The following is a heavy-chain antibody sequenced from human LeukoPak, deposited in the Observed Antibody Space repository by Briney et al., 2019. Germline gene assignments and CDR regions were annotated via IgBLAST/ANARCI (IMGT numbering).Heavy chain of an antibody. CDR2: ISGSGGST. CDR1: GFTFSSYA. Sequence: PGGSLRLSCAASGFTFSSYAMSWVRQAPGKGLEWVSAISGSGGSTYYTDSVKGRFTISRDNSKNTLYLQMDSLRAEDTAIYFCAKEGDDLIVLGRRYFDLWGRGTLVTVSS. CDR3: AKEGDDLIVLGRRYFDL. J-gene: IGHJ2*01. V-gene: IGHV3-23*01. D-gene: IGHD2/OR15-2a*01.